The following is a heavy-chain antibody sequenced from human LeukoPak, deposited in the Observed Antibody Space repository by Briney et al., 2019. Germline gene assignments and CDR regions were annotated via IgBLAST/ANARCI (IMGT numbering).Heavy chain of an antibody. CDR1: GGTFSSYA. CDR3: ARGRVRWDLFDY. J-gene: IGHJ4*02. CDR2: IIPIFGTA. V-gene: IGHV1-69*01. Sequence: GASVKVSCKASGGTFSSYAISWVRQAPGQGLEWMGGIIPIFGTANYAQKFQGRVTITADESTSTAYMELSSLRSEDTAVYYCARGRVRWDLFDYWGQGTLVTVSS. D-gene: IGHD4-23*01.